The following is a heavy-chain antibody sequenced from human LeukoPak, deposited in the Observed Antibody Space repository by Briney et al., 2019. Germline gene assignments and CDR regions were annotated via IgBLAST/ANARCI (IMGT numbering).Heavy chain of an antibody. D-gene: IGHD3-10*01. CDR3: ARAGLGSSGWLLIWL. CDR2: VYYSGTT. Sequence: SETLSLTCTVSGDSISTYYWSWIRQPPGKGLEWIGYVYYSGTTNYNPSLKSRVTISVDTSKNQFSLKLSSVTAADTAVYYCARAGLGSSGWLLIWLWGQGTLVTVPS. J-gene: IGHJ4*02. V-gene: IGHV4-59*01. CDR1: GDSISTYY.